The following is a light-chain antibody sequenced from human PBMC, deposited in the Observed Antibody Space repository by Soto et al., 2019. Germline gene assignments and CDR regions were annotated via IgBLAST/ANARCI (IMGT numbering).Light chain of an antibody. J-gene: IGLJ1*01. CDR2: GNT. V-gene: IGLV1-40*01. CDR3: QSYDSSLSGYV. CDR1: SSNIGAGYD. Sequence: QSALTQPPSVSGAPGRRVTISCTGSSSNIGAGYDVHWYQQLPGTAPKLLIYGNTNRPSGVPDRFSASKSGTSASLAITGLQAEDEADYYCQSYDSSLSGYVFGTGTKLTVL.